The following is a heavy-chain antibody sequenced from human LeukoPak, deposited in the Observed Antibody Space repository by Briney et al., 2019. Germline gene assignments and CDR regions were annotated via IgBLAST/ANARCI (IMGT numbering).Heavy chain of an antibody. CDR2: INSDGGST. Sequence: GSLRLSCAASGFTFSSYWMHWVRQAPGKGLVWVSRINSDGGSTSYADSVKGRFTISRDNAKNTLYLQMNSLRAEDTAVYYCARGYGSSRGWYWGQGTLVTVSS. CDR3: ARGYGSSRGWY. J-gene: IGHJ4*02. V-gene: IGHV3-74*01. D-gene: IGHD6-6*01. CDR1: GFTFSSYW.